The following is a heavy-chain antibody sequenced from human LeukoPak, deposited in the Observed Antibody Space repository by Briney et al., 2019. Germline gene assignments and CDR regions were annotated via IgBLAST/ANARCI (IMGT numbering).Heavy chain of an antibody. V-gene: IGHV3-23*01. D-gene: IGHD2-21*02. J-gene: IGHJ3*02. CDR1: GFTFSSYA. Sequence: SGGSLRRSCAASGFTFSSYAMSWVRQAPGKGLEWVSAISGSGGSTYYADSVKGRFTISRDNSKNTLYLQMNSLRAEDTAVYYCAKLAHIVVVTATSDAFDIWGQGTMVTVSS. CDR3: AKLAHIVVVTATSDAFDI. CDR2: ISGSGGST.